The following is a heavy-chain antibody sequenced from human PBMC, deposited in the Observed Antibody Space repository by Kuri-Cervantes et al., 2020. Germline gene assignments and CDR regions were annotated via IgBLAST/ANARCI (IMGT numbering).Heavy chain of an antibody. CDR2: ISAYNGNT. CDR1: GYTFTSYG. CDR3: ARDNLNVWDYYDSSGYYYFPY. D-gene: IGHD3-22*01. Sequence: ASVKVSCKASGYTFTSYGISWVRQAPGQGLEWMGWISAYNGNTNYAQKLQGRVTMTTDTSTSTAYMEPRSLRSDDTAVYYCARDNLNVWDYYDSSGYYYFPYWGQGTLVTVSS. J-gene: IGHJ4*02. V-gene: IGHV1-18*01.